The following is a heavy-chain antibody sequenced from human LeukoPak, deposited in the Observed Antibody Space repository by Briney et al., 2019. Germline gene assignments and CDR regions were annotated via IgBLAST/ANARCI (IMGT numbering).Heavy chain of an antibody. Sequence: SVKVSCKASGGTFSSYAISWVRQAPGQGLEWMGEIIPIFGTANYAQKFQGRVTITADESTSTAYMELSSLRSEDTAVYYCARDPPFRRGSRVHWFDPWGQGTLVTVSS. CDR3: ARDPPFRRGSRVHWFDP. CDR1: GGTFSSYA. CDR2: IIPIFGTA. V-gene: IGHV1-69*01. J-gene: IGHJ5*02. D-gene: IGHD5-24*01.